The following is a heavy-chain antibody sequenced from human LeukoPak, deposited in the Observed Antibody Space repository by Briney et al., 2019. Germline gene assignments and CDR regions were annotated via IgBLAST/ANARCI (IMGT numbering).Heavy chain of an antibody. V-gene: IGHV1-46*01. D-gene: IGHD6-13*01. J-gene: IGHJ5*02. Sequence: GASMKVSCKASGYTFTSYYMHWVRQAPGQGLEWMGIINPSGGSTSYAQKFQGRVTMTRDTSTSTVYMELSSLRSEDTAVYYCARDRKSFIAAAATDWFDPWGQGTLVTVSS. CDR1: GYTFTSYY. CDR2: INPSGGST. CDR3: ARDRKSFIAAAATDWFDP.